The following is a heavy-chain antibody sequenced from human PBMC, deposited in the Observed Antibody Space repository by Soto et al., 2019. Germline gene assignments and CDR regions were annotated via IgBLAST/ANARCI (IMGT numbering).Heavy chain of an antibody. CDR1: GGSFSGYY. V-gene: IGHV4-34*01. D-gene: IGHD5-12*01. CDR3: AREREDGYNGNWFDP. Sequence: SETLSLTCAVYGGSFSGYYWTWIRQPPGTGLEWIGEINHSGSTNYNPSLKSRVTISVDTSKNQFSLKLSSVTAADTAVYYCAREREDGYNGNWFDPWGQGTLVTVSS. J-gene: IGHJ5*02. CDR2: INHSGST.